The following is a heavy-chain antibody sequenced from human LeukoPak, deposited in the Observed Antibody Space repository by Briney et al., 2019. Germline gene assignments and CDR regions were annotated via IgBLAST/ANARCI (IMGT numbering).Heavy chain of an antibody. Sequence: SVKVSCKASGGTFSSYAISWVRQAPGQGLEWMGRIIPIFGIANYARKFQGRVTITADKSTSTAYMELSSLRSEDTAVYYCAGVTGSYYGMDVWGQGTTVTVSS. V-gene: IGHV1-69*04. J-gene: IGHJ6*02. CDR3: AGVTGSYYGMDV. CDR2: IIPIFGIA. CDR1: GGTFSSYA. D-gene: IGHD1-20*01.